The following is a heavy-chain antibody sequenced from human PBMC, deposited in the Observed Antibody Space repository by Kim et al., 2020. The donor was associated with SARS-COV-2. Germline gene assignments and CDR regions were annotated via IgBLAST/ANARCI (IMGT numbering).Heavy chain of an antibody. Sequence: AETLSLTCTVSGGSISSYYWSWIRQPPGKGLEWIGYIYYSGSTNYNPSLKSRVTISVDTSKNQFSLKLSPVAAADTAVYYCARGGAGWYYYDSSGYYLLFDYWAQGTLVTVSS. CDR3: ARGGAGWYYYDSSGYYLLFDY. D-gene: IGHD3-22*01. J-gene: IGHJ4*02. CDR2: IYYSGST. CDR1: GGSISSYY. V-gene: IGHV4-59*01.